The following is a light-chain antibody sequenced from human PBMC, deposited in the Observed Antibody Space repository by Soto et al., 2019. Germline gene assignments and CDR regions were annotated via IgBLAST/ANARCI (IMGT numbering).Light chain of an antibody. CDR1: QSISDW. Sequence: DIQMTQSPSTLSPSVGDRVTITCRASQSISDWLAWYQQKPGKAPKLLIFDASSLKSGVPSRFSGSGSGTEFTLTISGLQPDDVATYYCLQYSSHSWTFGQGTKVEIK. CDR3: LQYSSHSWT. V-gene: IGKV1-5*01. J-gene: IGKJ1*01. CDR2: DAS.